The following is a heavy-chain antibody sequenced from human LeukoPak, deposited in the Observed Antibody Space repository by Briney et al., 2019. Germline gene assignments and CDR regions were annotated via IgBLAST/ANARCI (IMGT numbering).Heavy chain of an antibody. J-gene: IGHJ6*03. V-gene: IGHV1-69*01. D-gene: IGHD6-19*01. CDR1: GGTFSSYA. CDR3: ARAPYSSGGSTNYYYYYYMDV. Sequence: SVKVSCKASGGTFSSYAISWVRLAPGQGLEWMGGIIPSFGTANYAQKFQGRVTITADESTSTAYMELSSLRSEDTAVYYCARAPYSSGGSTNYYYYYYMDVWGKGTTVTVSS. CDR2: IIPSFGTA.